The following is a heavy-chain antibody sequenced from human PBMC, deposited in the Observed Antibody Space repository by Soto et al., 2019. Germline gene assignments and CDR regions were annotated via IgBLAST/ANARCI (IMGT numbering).Heavy chain of an antibody. CDR2: VMPTFGAG. CDR3: AASRGFYEAMDA. CDR1: GGAFRNYA. V-gene: IGHV1-69*01. D-gene: IGHD3-22*01. J-gene: IGHJ6*02. Sequence: QVQLVQSGAEVKKPGSSVKVSCTASGGAFRNYAVSWVRQAPGQGLEWMGAVMPTFGAGVYAQKFQGRLTIFADDSTNTAYLNVSSLTFEDAAIYSCAASRGFYEAMDAWGQGTTLTVSS.